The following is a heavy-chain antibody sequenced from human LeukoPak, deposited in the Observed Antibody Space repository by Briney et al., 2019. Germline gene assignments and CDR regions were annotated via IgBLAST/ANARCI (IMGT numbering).Heavy chain of an antibody. J-gene: IGHJ5*02. CDR1: GGTFSSYA. CDR2: IIPIFGTA. Sequence: ASVKVSCKASGGTFSSYAISWVRQAPGQGLEWMGGIIPIFGTANYAQKFQGRVTITADKSTSTAYMELSSLRSEDTAVYYCARAVVITTELNWFDPWGQGTLVTVSS. CDR3: ARAVVITTELNWFDP. V-gene: IGHV1-69*06. D-gene: IGHD3-22*01.